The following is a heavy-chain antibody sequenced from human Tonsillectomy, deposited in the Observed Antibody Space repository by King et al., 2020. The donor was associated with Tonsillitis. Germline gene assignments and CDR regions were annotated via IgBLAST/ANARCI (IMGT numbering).Heavy chain of an antibody. CDR1: GFTFSSYA. CDR2: ISGSGGST. CDR3: AKDLTLIGAFDI. J-gene: IGHJ3*02. D-gene: IGHD3-22*01. V-gene: IGHV3-23*04. Sequence: VQLVESGGGLVQPGGSLRLSCAASGFTFSSYAMSWVRQAPGKGLEGVSAISGSGGSTYYADSGKGRFTISRDNSKNTLYLQMNSLRAEDTAVYYCAKDLTLIGAFDIWGQGTMVTVSS.